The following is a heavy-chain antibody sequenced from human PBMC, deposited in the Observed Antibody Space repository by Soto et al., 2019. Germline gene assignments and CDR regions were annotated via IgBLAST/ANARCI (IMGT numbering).Heavy chain of an antibody. J-gene: IGHJ4*02. V-gene: IGHV1-8*01. CDR3: ARVGGNWNDDYFDY. D-gene: IGHD1-1*01. CDR2: MNPNSGDT. CDR1: GYTFSDHA. Sequence: QVQLVQSGAEVKKPGASVKVSCKASGYTFSDHAINWVRQASGQGPEWLGWMNPNSGDTGYAQNFQGRVTMTRDTSKRTAYMELSSLRSEDTAVYYCARVGGNWNDDYFDYWGQGTLVTVSS.